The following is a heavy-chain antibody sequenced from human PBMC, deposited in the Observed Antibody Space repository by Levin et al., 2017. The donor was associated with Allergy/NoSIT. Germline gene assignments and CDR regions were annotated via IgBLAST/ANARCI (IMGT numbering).Heavy chain of an antibody. CDR1: GFGFSSYA. V-gene: IGHV3-23*01. CDR3: AKRSWSYYNRFDH. D-gene: IGHD3-10*01. Sequence: GGSLRLSCAASGFGFSSYAMNWVRQAPGKGLEWVSSIGGSGESIYYADSVEGRFTISRDNSKNTLFLQMNSLRAEDTAVYYCAKRSWSYYNRFDHWGQGTLVTVSS. J-gene: IGHJ4*02. CDR2: IGGSGESI.